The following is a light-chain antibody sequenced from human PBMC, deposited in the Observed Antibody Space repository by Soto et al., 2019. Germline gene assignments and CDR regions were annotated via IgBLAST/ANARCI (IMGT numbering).Light chain of an antibody. CDR2: AAS. Sequence: EIVMTQSPATLSVSPGERATLSCRASQSVSGNLSWYQQKPGQDPRLLIYAASTRATGIPARFSGSGSGTDFTLTISSLQSEDFAVYYCQQYNNWPPITFGPGTKVDIK. CDR3: QQYNNWPPIT. V-gene: IGKV3-15*01. J-gene: IGKJ3*01. CDR1: QSVSGN.